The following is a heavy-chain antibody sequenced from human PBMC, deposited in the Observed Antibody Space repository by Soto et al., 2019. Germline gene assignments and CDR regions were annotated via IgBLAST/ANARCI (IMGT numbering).Heavy chain of an antibody. Sequence: ETLSLTCPVSGGSISSSSYYWGWIRQPPGKGLEWIGSIYYSGSTYYNPSLKSRVTISVDTSKNQFSLKLSSVTAADTAVYYCARTGVYSTRFDPWGQGTLVTVSS. CDR1: GGSISSSSYY. V-gene: IGHV4-39*01. J-gene: IGHJ5*02. D-gene: IGHD1-26*01. CDR3: ARTGVYSTRFDP. CDR2: IYYSGST.